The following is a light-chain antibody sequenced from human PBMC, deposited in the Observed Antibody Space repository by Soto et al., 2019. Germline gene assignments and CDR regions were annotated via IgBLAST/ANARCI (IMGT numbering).Light chain of an antibody. CDR3: QQYGNSGVT. CDR2: GVS. CDR1: HSVNSNY. Sequence: EIVLTQSPGTLSLSPGERATLSCRASHSVNSNYLAWHQQKPGQAPRLLIYGVSSRATGIPDRFSGSGSGTDFTLTISRLEPEDFAVYYCQQYGNSGVTFGPGTKVDIK. V-gene: IGKV3-20*01. J-gene: IGKJ3*01.